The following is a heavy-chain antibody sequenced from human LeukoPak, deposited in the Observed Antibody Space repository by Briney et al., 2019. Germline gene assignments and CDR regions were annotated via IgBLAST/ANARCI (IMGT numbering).Heavy chain of an antibody. D-gene: IGHD2-2*02. Sequence: ASVKVSCKASGYTFTGYYMHWVRQAPGQGLEWMGWINPNSGGTNYAQKFQGRVTMTRDTSISTAYMELSRLRSDDTAVYYCASDVYCSSTSCYMGYFDYWGQGTLVTVSS. CDR1: GYTFTGYY. CDR2: INPNSGGT. J-gene: IGHJ4*02. CDR3: ASDVYCSSTSCYMGYFDY. V-gene: IGHV1-2*02.